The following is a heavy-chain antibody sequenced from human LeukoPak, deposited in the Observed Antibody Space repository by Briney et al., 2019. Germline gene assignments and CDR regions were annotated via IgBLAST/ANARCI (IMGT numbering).Heavy chain of an antibody. D-gene: IGHD3-10*01. J-gene: IGHJ4*02. CDR1: GFTFSNAW. CDR3: TTALRGPFGFDY. V-gene: IGHV3-15*01. CDR2: IKSKADGGTT. Sequence: GGSLRLSCAASGFTFSNAWMSWVRQAPGKGLEWVGRIKSKADGGTTDYAAPVKGRFTISRDDSKNTLYLQMNSLKTEDTAVYYCTTALRGPFGFDYWGQGTLVTVSS.